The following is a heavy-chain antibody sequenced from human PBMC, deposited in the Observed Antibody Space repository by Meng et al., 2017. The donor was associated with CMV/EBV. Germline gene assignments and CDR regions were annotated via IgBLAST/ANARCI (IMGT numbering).Heavy chain of an antibody. V-gene: IGHV4-39*07. D-gene: IGHD3-3*01. CDR3: ASRITIFGVVTAFDP. Sequence: QLPLQESGPGLVKPSETLSLTCTVLGGSISRSSYYWGWIRQPPGKGLEWIGSIYYSGSTYYNPSLKSRVTISVDTSKNQFSLKLSSVTAADTAVYYCASRITIFGVVTAFDPWGQGTLVTVSS. J-gene: IGHJ5*02. CDR2: IYYSGST. CDR1: GGSISRSSYY.